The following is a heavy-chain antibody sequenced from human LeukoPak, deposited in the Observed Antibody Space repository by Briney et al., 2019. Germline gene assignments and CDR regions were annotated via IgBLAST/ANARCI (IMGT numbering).Heavy chain of an antibody. CDR1: GGSISSYY. J-gene: IGHJ4*02. V-gene: IGHV4-59*08. Sequence: PSETLSLTCTVSGGSISSYYWSWIRQPPGKGLEWIGYIYYSGSTNYNTSLKSRVTISVDTSKNQFSLKLSSVTAADTAVYYCARIRDSSGWYERGFVFDYWGQGTLVTVSS. D-gene: IGHD6-19*01. CDR2: IYYSGST. CDR3: ARIRDSSGWYERGFVFDY.